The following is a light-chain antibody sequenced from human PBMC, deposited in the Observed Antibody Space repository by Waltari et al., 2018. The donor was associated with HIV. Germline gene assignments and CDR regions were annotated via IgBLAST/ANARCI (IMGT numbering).Light chain of an antibody. CDR2: KVS. CDR1: SSDLGFYNS. CDR3: SFYGGSNILV. V-gene: IGLV2-8*01. Sequence: QSALTQPPSASGSPGQSVTISCTGASSDLGFYNSVSGYQQRPGKAPKVIMSKVSKWSAGVPNRFSGSTSGNTASLTVSGLQADDEAEYFCSFYGGSNILVFGGGTKLTVL. J-gene: IGLJ2*01.